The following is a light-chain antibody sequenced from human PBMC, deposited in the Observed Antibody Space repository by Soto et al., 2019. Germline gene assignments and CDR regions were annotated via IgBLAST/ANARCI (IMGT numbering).Light chain of an antibody. J-gene: IGKJ2*01. V-gene: IGKV3-20*01. CDR3: QHFGTSPPYT. CDR1: QYVSSSY. Sequence: DIVLTQSPGTLSLSPGERATLSCGASQYVSSSYLAWYQQRAGQAPRLLIYGASSRATGIPDRFTGRGSGTDFTLTISSLEPEDFVVYCCQHFGTSPPYTFGQGTKLEI. CDR2: GAS.